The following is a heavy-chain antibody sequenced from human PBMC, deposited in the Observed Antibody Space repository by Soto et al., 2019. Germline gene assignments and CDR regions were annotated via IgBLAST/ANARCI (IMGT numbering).Heavy chain of an antibody. V-gene: IGHV4-4*03. CDR2: IYHSGST. D-gene: IGHD3-10*01. CDR1: GGSISSSNW. CDR3: ALLWFGELLVPYYYGMDV. J-gene: IGHJ6*02. Sequence: NLPETLSLTCAVSGGSISSSNWWSWVRQPPGKGLEWIGEIYHSGSTNYNPSLKSRVTISVDKSKNQFSLKLSSVTAADTAVYYCALLWFGELLVPYYYGMDVWGQGTTVT.